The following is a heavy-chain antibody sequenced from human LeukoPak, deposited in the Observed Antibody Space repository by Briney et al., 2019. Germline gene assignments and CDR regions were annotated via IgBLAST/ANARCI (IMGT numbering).Heavy chain of an antibody. CDR1: GFTFSSYA. Sequence: PGGSLRLSCAASGFTFSSYAMSWVRQAPGKGLEWVSGISGSGGSTYYADSVKGWFTISRDNSKNTLYLQMNSPRAEDTAVYYCAILPGYSSSWYEVDYWGQGTLVTVSS. J-gene: IGHJ4*02. V-gene: IGHV3-23*01. CDR3: AILPGYSSSWYEVDY. CDR2: ISGSGGST. D-gene: IGHD6-13*01.